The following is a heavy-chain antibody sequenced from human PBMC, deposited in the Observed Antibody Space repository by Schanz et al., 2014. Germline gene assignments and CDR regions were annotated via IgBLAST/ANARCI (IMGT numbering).Heavy chain of an antibody. CDR1: GFPFSSYA. V-gene: IGHV3-23*04. CDR3: AKVRNIHGWDYYGLDV. CDR2: IPHNNDGL. D-gene: IGHD6-19*01. Sequence: EEQMVESGGGLVKPGGSLRLSCAASGFPFSSYAMAWFRQTPEKGLEWVSSIPHNNDGLYYTDSVKGRFTISRDNSKNTLYLQMNSLRAEDTAIYYCAKVRNIHGWDYYGLDVWGQGTTVTVSS. J-gene: IGHJ6*02.